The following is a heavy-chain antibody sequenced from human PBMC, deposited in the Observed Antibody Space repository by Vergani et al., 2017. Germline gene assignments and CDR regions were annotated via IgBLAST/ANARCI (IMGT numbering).Heavy chain of an antibody. Sequence: QVQLQQWGAGLLKPSETLSLTCAVYGGSFSGYYWSWIRQPPGKGLEWIGEINHSGSTNYNPSLKSRVTISVDTSKNQFSLKLSSVNAADTAVYYCARPSSGGLKLPRVAFDIWGQGTMVTVSS. CDR1: GGSFSGYY. CDR2: INHSGST. CDR3: ARPSSGGLKLPRVAFDI. D-gene: IGHD1-7*01. V-gene: IGHV4-34*01. J-gene: IGHJ3*02.